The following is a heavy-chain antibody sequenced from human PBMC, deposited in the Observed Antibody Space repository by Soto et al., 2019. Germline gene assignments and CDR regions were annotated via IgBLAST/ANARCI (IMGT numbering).Heavy chain of an antibody. CDR1: GYSFTGYY. V-gene: IGHV1-2*02. CDR3: ARDKEEQQLVKSFDY. D-gene: IGHD6-13*01. Sequence: ASVKVSCKSSGYSFTGYYMHWVRQAPGQGLEWMGWINPNSGGTNYAQKFQGRVTMTRDTSISTAYMELSRLRSEDTAVYYCARDKEEQQLVKSFDYWGRG. J-gene: IGHJ4*02. CDR2: INPNSGGT.